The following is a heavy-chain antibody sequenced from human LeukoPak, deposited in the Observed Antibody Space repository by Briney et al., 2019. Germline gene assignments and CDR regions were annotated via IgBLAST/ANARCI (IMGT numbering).Heavy chain of an antibody. CDR3: ATAIYGSGSYGTD. D-gene: IGHD3-10*01. V-gene: IGHV3-23*01. CDR2: IFPSGGEI. Sequence: GGSLRLSCAASGFTFSSFAMIWVRQPPGKGLEWVSSIFPSGGEIHYADSVRGRFTISRDNSKSTLSLQMNSLRAEDTAIYYCATAIYGSGSYGTDWGQGTLVTVSS. J-gene: IGHJ4*02. CDR1: GFTFSSFA.